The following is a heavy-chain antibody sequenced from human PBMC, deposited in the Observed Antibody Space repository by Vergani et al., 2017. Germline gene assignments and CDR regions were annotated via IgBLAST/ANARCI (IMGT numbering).Heavy chain of an antibody. CDR1: GFSLSTNGVG. CDR3: ARIHVTWADFWSGPNYYYYYGMDV. CDR2: IYWNDDK. Sequence: QITLKESGPKLVKPTETLTLTCTFSGFSLSTNGVGVGWIRQPPGKALEWLALIYWNDDKRYSPFLKSRLTITKDTSTNQVVLTMTNMDPADTATYYCARIHVTWADFWSGPNYYYYYGMDVWGQGTTVTVSS. J-gene: IGHJ6*02. D-gene: IGHD3-3*01. V-gene: IGHV2-5*01.